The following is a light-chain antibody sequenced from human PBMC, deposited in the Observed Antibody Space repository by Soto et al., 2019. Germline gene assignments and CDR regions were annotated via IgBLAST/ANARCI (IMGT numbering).Light chain of an antibody. V-gene: IGKV4-1*01. Sequence: DIVMTQSPDSLAVSLGERATINCKSSRNVLYRSNNKNYLAWYQQRPGQPPKLLIYWASTRESGVPELFSGSGSGTDFTLTISSLQAEDVAVYYCQQYYTTPYTFGQGTKLEIK. CDR1: RNVLYRSNNKNY. J-gene: IGKJ2*01. CDR3: QQYYTTPYT. CDR2: WAS.